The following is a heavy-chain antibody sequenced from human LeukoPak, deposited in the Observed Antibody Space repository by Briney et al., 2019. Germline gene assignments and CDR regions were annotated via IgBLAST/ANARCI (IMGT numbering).Heavy chain of an antibody. Sequence: GGSLRLSCAASGFTFSSYAMNWVRQAPGKGLEWVSAITGSGGTTYYADSVRGRFTISRDNSKNTLYLQMNSLRAEETAIYYCAKSRSEVVVAAANYWGQGTLITVSS. D-gene: IGHD2-15*01. J-gene: IGHJ4*02. V-gene: IGHV3-23*01. CDR2: ITGSGGTT. CDR3: AKSRSEVVVAAANY. CDR1: GFTFSSYA.